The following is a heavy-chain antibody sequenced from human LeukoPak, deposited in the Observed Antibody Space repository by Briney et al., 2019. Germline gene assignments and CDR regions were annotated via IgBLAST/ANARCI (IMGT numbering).Heavy chain of an antibody. CDR2: IWNDGSKK. J-gene: IGHJ3*02. Sequence: GRSLRLSCAASGFTFSSYGMHWVRQTPGKGLEWVAVIWNDGSKKYYADSVKGRFTISRDDSKNTLSLQMNTLRAEDTAVYYCATLNGHALDIWGQGTMVTVSS. V-gene: IGHV3-33*01. CDR3: ATLNGHALDI. CDR1: GFTFSSYG. D-gene: IGHD1-1*01.